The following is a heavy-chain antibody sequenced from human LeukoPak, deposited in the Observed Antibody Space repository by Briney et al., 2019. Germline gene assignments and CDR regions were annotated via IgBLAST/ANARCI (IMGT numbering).Heavy chain of an antibody. CDR2: IDTDGSST. J-gene: IGHJ4*02. V-gene: IGHV3-74*01. Sequence: PGGSLRLSCVASGFTFSSYWMHWVRQAPEKGLVWVSRIDTDGSSTIYADSVKGRFTISRDNAKNTLYLQMNSLRAEDTAVYYCAKGGLLLWFGELLDWGQGTLVTVSS. CDR3: AKGGLLLWFGELLD. CDR1: GFTFSSYW. D-gene: IGHD3-10*01.